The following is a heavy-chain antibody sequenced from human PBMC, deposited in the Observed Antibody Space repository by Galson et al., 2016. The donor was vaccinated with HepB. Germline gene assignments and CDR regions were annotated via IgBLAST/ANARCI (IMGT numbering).Heavy chain of an antibody. CDR2: ISGGGGSL. J-gene: IGHJ4*02. CDR1: GFTFSNFA. Sequence: SLRLSCAASGFTFSNFAMTWVRQAPGKGLEWVSSISGGGGSLYYADSVKGRFTISRDNSKNTLYLQMNSLRAEDTAVYYCAKGLGVRKIPIDYWGQGTLVAVSS. D-gene: IGHD1-26*01. CDR3: AKGLGVRKIPIDY. V-gene: IGHV3-23*01.